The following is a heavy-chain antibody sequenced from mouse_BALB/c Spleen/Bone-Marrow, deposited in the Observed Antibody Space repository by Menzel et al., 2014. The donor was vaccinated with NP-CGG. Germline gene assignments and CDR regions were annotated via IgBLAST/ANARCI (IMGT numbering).Heavy chain of an antibody. CDR2: IYPGNSDT. V-gene: IGHV1-5*01. D-gene: IGHD3-1*01. CDR3: TTLARSDFDY. Sequence: VQLQQPGTVLARPGAAVKMSCKASGYTFSNYWMHWVKQRPGQGLEWIGTIYPGNSDTTYNQKFKGKAKLTAVTSTSTAYTELSSLTNGDSAVYYCTTLARSDFDYWGQGTTLTVSS. CDR1: GYTFSNYW. J-gene: IGHJ2*01.